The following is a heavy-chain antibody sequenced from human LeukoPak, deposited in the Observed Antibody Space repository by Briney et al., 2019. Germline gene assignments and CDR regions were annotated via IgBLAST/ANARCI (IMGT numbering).Heavy chain of an antibody. V-gene: IGHV3-21*01. Sequence: GGSLRLSCAASGFTVSTYSINWVRQAPGKGLEWVSSISSNSDYIYYADSVKGRFTISRDNAKNSLYLQLNSLRADDTAVYYCARDDGNDYWGQGTLVTVSS. CDR3: ARDDGNDY. CDR2: ISSNSDYI. CDR1: GFTVSTYS. J-gene: IGHJ4*02.